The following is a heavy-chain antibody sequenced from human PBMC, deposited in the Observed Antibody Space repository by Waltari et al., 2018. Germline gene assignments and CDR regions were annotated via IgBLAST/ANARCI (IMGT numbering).Heavy chain of an antibody. J-gene: IGHJ3*02. CDR2: THHSGNT. D-gene: IGHD5-12*01. CDR1: GGPINSDNYF. Sequence: QVQPQESGPGLVKPSQTLSLLCTVSGGPINSDNYFWRWIRQSPENGLEWIAYTHHSGNTYYNPSLQSRVTMSVDRSQNQFSLKLTSVTAADTAMYYCAREVDKVASSDAFDIWGQGTMVTVSS. CDR3: AREVDKVASSDAFDI. V-gene: IGHV4-31*03.